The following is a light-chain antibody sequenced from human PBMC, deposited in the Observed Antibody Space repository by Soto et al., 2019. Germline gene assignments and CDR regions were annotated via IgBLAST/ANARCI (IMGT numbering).Light chain of an antibody. CDR3: QQRTSWPLLT. Sequence: DIVLTQSPGTLSLSPGERASLSCRASQSVSNSLAWYQQKPGQPPRLLIYDASTRATGIPARFSGSGSGTDFTLTISSLEPEDFAVYYCQQRTSWPLLTFGGGTKVEIK. V-gene: IGKV3-11*01. J-gene: IGKJ4*01. CDR1: QSVSNS. CDR2: DAS.